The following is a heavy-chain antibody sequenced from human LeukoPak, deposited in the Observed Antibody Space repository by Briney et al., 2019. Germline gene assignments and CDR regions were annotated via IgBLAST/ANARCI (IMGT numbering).Heavy chain of an antibody. CDR1: GFTFSSYS. D-gene: IGHD6-13*01. V-gene: IGHV3-21*01. CDR2: ISSSSSYI. Sequence: GGSLRLSCAASGFTFSSYSMNWVRQAPGKGLEWVSSISSSSSYIYYADSVKGRFTISRDNAKNSLYLQMNSLRAEDTAVYYCARDQILAAAGTNFQHWGQGTLVTVSS. J-gene: IGHJ1*01. CDR3: ARDQILAAAGTNFQH.